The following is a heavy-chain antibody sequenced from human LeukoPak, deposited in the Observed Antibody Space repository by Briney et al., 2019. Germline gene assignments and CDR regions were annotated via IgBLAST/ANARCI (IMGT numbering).Heavy chain of an antibody. V-gene: IGHV4-34*01. CDR2: INHSGST. CDR1: GGSFSGYY. CDR3: ARGRPIKQQLPGGMDV. D-gene: IGHD3-16*01. J-gene: IGHJ6*03. Sequence: PSETLSLTCAVYGGSFSGYYWSWIRQPPGKGLEWIGEINHSGSTHYNLSLKSRVTISVDTSKNQFSLKLSSVTAADTAVYYCARGRPIKQQLPGGMDVWGKGTMVTVSS.